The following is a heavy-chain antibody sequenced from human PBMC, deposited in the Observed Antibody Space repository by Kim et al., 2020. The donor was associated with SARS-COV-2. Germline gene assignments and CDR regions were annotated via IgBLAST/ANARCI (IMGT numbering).Heavy chain of an antibody. CDR3: AKDVSRITIFGVATRGGMDG. Sequence: GGSLRLSCAASGFTFSSYAMSWVRQAPGKGLEWVSAISGSGGSTYYADSVKGRFTISRDNSKNTLYLQMNSLRAEDTAVYYCAKDVSRITIFGVATRGGMDGWGQGTTVTVSS. J-gene: IGHJ6*02. CDR1: GFTFSSYA. CDR2: ISGSGGST. D-gene: IGHD3-3*01. V-gene: IGHV3-23*01.